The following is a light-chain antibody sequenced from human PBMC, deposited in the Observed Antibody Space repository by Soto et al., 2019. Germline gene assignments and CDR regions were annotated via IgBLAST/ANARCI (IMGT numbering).Light chain of an antibody. CDR3: CSYAGRDTYV. CDR2: DFS. J-gene: IGLJ1*01. V-gene: IGLV2-11*01. CDR1: SSDVGGYKY. Sequence: QSALTQPRSVSGSPGESVTISCTGTSSDVGGYKYVSWYQHHPGKAPKLMIYDFSERPSGVPNRFSGSKSGNTASLTISDLHSEDEGDYYCCSYAGRDTYVFGSGTKLTVL.